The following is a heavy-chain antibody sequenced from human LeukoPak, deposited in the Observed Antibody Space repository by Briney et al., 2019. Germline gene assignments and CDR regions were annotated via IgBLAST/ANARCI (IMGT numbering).Heavy chain of an antibody. CDR2: IYWDDDK. D-gene: IGHD5-18*01. J-gene: IGHJ4*02. CDR1: GFSLSTSGVG. V-gene: IGHV2-5*02. Sequence: SGPTLFKPTQTLTLTCTFSGFSLSTSGVGVGWIRQPPGKALEWLSLIYWDDDKRYSPSLKSRLTITKDTSKNQVVLTMTNMDPVDTATYYCAHGHVDTALNYWGQGTLVTVSS. CDR3: AHGHVDTALNY.